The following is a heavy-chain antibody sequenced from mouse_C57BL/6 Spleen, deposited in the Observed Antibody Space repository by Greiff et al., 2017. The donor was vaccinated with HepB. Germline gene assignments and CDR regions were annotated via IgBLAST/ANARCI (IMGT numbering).Heavy chain of an antibody. CDR3: ARRELIGGFAY. CDR2: IDPSDSYT. CDR1: GYTFTSYW. D-gene: IGHD1-3*01. Sequence: QVQLQQPGAELVMPGASVKLSCKASGYTFTSYWMHWVKQRPGQGLEWIGEIDPSDSYTNYNQKFKGKSTLTVDKSSSTAYMQLSSLTSEDSAVYYCARRELIGGFAYWGQGTLVTVSA. V-gene: IGHV1-69*01. J-gene: IGHJ3*01.